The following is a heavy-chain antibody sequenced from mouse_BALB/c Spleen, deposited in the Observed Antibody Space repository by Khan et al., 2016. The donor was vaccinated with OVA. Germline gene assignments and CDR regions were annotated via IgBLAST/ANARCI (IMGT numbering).Heavy chain of an antibody. V-gene: IGHV9-3-1*01. Sequence: QIQLVQSGPELKKPGETVKISCKASGYTFTNYGMNWVKQAPGKGLKWMGWINTYTGESTYADDFKGRFAFSLETSASTAYLQINNLKNEDTATXFCARSNGNYWFAYWGQGTLVTVSA. CDR1: GYTFTNYG. CDR2: INTYTGES. J-gene: IGHJ3*01. CDR3: ARSNGNYWFAY. D-gene: IGHD2-1*01.